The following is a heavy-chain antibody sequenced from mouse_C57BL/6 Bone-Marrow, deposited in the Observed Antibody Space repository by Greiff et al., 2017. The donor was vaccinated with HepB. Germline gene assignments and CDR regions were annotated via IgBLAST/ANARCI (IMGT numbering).Heavy chain of an antibody. CDR1: GYSITSGYY. CDR3: ARWVGITTVVARYFDV. CDR2: ISYDGSN. D-gene: IGHD1-1*01. Sequence: EVKLMESGPGLVKPSQSLSLTCSVTGYSITSGYYWNWIRQFPGNKLEWMGYISYDGSNNYNPSLKNRISITRDTSKNQFFLKLNSVTTEDTATYYCARWVGITTVVARYFDVWGTGTTVTVPS. J-gene: IGHJ1*03. V-gene: IGHV3-6*01.